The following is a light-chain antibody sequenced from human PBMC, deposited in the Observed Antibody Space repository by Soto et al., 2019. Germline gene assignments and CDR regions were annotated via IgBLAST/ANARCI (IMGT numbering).Light chain of an antibody. Sequence: DIVLTQTPLSLSFTPGKPASISCKSSQSLLRRNQNTFVDWYQQKPGQPPRLLIYGASRRATGIPDRFSGSGSGPDFTLTISRLEPEDFAVYFCQHYSSSPWAFGQGTKVEIK. V-gene: IGKV2-29*01. CDR3: QHYSSSPWA. CDR2: GAS. J-gene: IGKJ1*01. CDR1: QSLLRRNQNTF.